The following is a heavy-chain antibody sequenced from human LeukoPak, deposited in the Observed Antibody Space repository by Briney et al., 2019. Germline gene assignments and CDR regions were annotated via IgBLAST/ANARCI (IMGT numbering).Heavy chain of an antibody. Sequence: ASVKVSCKASGYTFTGYSMHWVRQAPGQGLEWMGWINPNGGGTNYAQKFQGRVTMTRETSITTAYMELSRLGSDDAAVYYYARACLDEDDYRFDYWGQGTLVTASS. J-gene: IGHJ4*02. CDR3: ARACLDEDDYRFDY. CDR2: INPNGGGT. V-gene: IGHV1-2*02. D-gene: IGHD5-12*01. CDR1: GYTFTGYS.